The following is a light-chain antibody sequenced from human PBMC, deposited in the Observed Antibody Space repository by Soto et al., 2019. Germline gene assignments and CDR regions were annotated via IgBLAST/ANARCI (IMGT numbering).Light chain of an antibody. CDR1: QSLLHSDGYSY. V-gene: IGKV2-28*01. J-gene: IGKJ1*01. CDR3: MQATQIVPWT. Sequence: DIVMTQSPLSLPVTPGEPASISCRSSQSLLHSDGYSYLDWYLQKPGQSPQLLISLGSIRAYGVPDRFSGSGSGTDFTLKISRVEAEDVGVYYCMQATQIVPWTFGQGTRVEIK. CDR2: LGS.